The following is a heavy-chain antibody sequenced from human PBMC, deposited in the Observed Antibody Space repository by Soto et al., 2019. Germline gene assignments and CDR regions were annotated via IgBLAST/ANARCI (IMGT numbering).Heavy chain of an antibody. CDR3: ARAADYDDWRGDAFDI. V-gene: IGHV1-18*01. D-gene: IGHD3-3*01. J-gene: IGHJ3*02. CDR1: GYTFTSYG. Sequence: QVQLVQSGAEVKRPGASVKVSCKASGYTFTSYGISWVRQAPGQGLEWMGWISAYNGNTNYAQKLQGRVTMTTDTSTSTAYMELRSLRSDDTAVHYCARAADYDDWRGDAFDIWGQGTMVTVSS. CDR2: ISAYNGNT.